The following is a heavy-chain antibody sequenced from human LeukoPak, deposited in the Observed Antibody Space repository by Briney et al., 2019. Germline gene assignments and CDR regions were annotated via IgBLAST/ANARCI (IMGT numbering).Heavy chain of an antibody. CDR3: ARDYLDTAMVEFDY. V-gene: IGHV1-18*04. CDR2: ISAYNGNT. J-gene: IGHJ4*02. CDR1: GYTFTSYG. Sequence: ASVKVSCKASGYTFTSYGISWVRQAPGQGLEWMGWISAYNGNTNYAQKLQGRVTMTTDTSTSTAYMELRSLRSDDTAVYYCARDYLDTAMVEFDYWGRGTLVTVSS. D-gene: IGHD5-18*01.